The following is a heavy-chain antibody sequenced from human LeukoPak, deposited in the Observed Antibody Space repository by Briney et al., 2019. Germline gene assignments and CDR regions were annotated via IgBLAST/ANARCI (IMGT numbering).Heavy chain of an antibody. CDR1: GDSISGYY. D-gene: IGHD4-23*01. CDR3: ARGSTVVTKTLFDY. Sequence: SETLSLTCTVSGDSISGYYWSWIRQPPGKGLEWIGEINHSGSTNYNPSLKSRVTISVDTSKNQFSLKLSSVTAADTAVYYCARGSTVVTKTLFDYWGQGTLVTVSS. J-gene: IGHJ4*02. CDR2: INHSGST. V-gene: IGHV4-34*01.